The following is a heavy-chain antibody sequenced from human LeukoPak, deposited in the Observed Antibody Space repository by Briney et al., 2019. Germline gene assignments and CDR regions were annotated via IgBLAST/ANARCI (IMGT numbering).Heavy chain of an antibody. CDR2: INPAGGGT. CDR3: ARVLFPSGPTHCFDP. Sequence: GSSVKVSCKASGYIFSGHYIQWVRQAPGQGLEWMGWINPAGGGTNNAQKFHGRVTMTTDTSISTLYMELNSLRSDDTAVYYCARVLFPSGPTHCFDPWGQGTLVTVSS. J-gene: IGHJ5*02. CDR1: GYIFSGHY. V-gene: IGHV1-2*02. D-gene: IGHD2-21*01.